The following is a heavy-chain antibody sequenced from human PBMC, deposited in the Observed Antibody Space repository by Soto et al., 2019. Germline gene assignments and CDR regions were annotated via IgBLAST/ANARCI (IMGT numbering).Heavy chain of an antibody. CDR3: ARYYYDSSGYRLTYGMDV. J-gene: IGHJ6*02. Sequence: SLRLSCAASGFTFSDYYMSWIRQAPGNGLEWVSYISSSGSTIYYADSVKGRFTISRDNAKNSLYLQMNSLRAEDTAVYYCARYYYDSSGYRLTYGMDVWGQGTTVTVSS. V-gene: IGHV3-11*01. CDR2: ISSSGSTI. CDR1: GFTFSDYY. D-gene: IGHD3-22*01.